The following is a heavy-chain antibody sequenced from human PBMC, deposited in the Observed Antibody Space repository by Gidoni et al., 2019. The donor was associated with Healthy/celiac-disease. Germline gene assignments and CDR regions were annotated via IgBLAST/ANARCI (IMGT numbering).Heavy chain of an antibody. CDR1: GYPFTGYY. V-gene: IGHV1-2*04. Sequence: QVQLVQSGAEVKKPGASLKVSGKAPGYPFTGYYLPWVRQAPGQGLEWMGWINPNSGGTNYAQKFQGWVTMTRDTSISTAYMELSRLRSDDTAVYYCARENTISYGMDVWGQGTTVTVSS. J-gene: IGHJ6*02. CDR3: ARENTISYGMDV. D-gene: IGHD3-3*01. CDR2: INPNSGGT.